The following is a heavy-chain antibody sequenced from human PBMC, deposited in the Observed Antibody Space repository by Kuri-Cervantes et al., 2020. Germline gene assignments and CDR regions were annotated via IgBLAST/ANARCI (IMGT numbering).Heavy chain of an antibody. CDR3: ARQAPYYYGMDV. V-gene: IGHV1-2*02. CDR1: GYTFTGYY. J-gene: IGHJ6*02. Sequence: AAVTVSCKASGYTFTGYYMHWVRQAPGQGLEWMGWINPNSGGTNYAQKFQGRVTMTRDTSISTAYMELSRLRSDDTAVYYCARQAPYYYGMDVWGQGTTVTVSS. CDR2: INPNSGGT.